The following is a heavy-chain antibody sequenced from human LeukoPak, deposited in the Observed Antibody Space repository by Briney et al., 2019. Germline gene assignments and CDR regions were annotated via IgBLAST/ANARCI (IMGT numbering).Heavy chain of an antibody. CDR3: ARGQASIAARRDYYYMDV. J-gene: IGHJ6*03. D-gene: IGHD6-6*01. Sequence: GGSLRLSCAASGFTFSSYWMSWVRQAPGKGLEWVANIKQDGSEKYYVDSVKGRFTISRDNAKNSLYLQMNSLRAEDTAVYYCARGQASIAARRDYYYMDVWGKGTTVTVSS. CDR1: GFTFSSYW. CDR2: IKQDGSEK. V-gene: IGHV3-7*01.